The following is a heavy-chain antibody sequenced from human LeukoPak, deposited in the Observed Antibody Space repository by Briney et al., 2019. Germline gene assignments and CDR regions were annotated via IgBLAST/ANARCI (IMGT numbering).Heavy chain of an antibody. CDR3: ARAPLDSSGNHWGVWFDP. V-gene: IGHV5-51*01. CDR1: GYSFSSYW. CDR2: IYPGHSDT. J-gene: IGHJ5*02. Sequence: GESLKISCKGSGYSFSSYWIGWVRQMPGKGLEWMGIIYPGHSDTKYSPSFQGQVTMSADRSINTAYLQWSSLKASDTAIYYCARAPLDSSGNHWGVWFDPWGQGTLVTVSS. D-gene: IGHD3-22*01.